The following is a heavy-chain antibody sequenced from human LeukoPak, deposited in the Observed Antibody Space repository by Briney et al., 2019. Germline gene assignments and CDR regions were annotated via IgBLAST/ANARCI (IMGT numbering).Heavy chain of an antibody. V-gene: IGHV4-59*11. J-gene: IGHJ3*02. CDR1: GGSISSHY. CDR2: IYYSGST. D-gene: IGHD4-23*01. CDR3: ARETTVVTPGRSDVFDI. Sequence: SETLSLTCTVSGGSISSHYWNWIRQPPGKGLEWIGYIYYSGSTNYNPSLKSRVTISVDTSKNQFSLKLSSVTAADAAAYYCARETTVVTPGRSDVFDIWGQGTMVTVSS.